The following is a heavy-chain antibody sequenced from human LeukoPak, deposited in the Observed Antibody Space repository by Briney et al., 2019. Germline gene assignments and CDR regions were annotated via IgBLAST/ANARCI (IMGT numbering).Heavy chain of an antibody. CDR1: GYTFTGYY. CDR2: INPNSGGT. J-gene: IGHJ4*02. CDR3: ARDQGYSSSWYPFDY. D-gene: IGHD6-13*01. V-gene: IGHV1-2*02. Sequence: ASVKVSCKASGYTFTGYYMHWVRQAPGQGLEWMGWINPNSGGTNYAQKFQGRVTMTRDTSTSTVYMELSSLRSEDTAVYYCARDQGYSSSWYPFDYWGQGTLVTVSS.